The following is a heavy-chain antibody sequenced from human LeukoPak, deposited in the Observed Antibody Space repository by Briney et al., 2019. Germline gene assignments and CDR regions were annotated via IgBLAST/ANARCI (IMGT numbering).Heavy chain of an antibody. J-gene: IGHJ4*02. V-gene: IGHV1-2*02. CDR2: INPNSGGT. CDR3: ARVLHTYYYDSSGSHPYYFDY. Sequence: ASVKVSCKASGYTFTSYGISWVRQAPGQGLEWMGWINPNSGGTNYAQKFQGGVTMTRDTSISTAYMELSRLRSDDTAVYYCARVLHTYYYDSSGSHPYYFDYWGQGTLVTVSS. D-gene: IGHD3-22*01. CDR1: GYTFTSYG.